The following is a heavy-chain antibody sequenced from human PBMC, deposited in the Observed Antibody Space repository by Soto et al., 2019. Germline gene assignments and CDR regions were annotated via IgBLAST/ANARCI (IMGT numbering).Heavy chain of an antibody. CDR3: ARGHRGSYSSSPQYYYYYYGMDV. V-gene: IGHV1-69*13. CDR1: GGTFSSYA. CDR2: IIPIFGTA. Sequence: ASVKVSCKASGGTFSSYAISWVRQAPGQGREWMGGIIPIFGTANYAQKFQGRVTITADESTSTAYMELSSLRSEDTAVYYCARGHRGSYSSSPQYYYYYYGMDVWGQGXTVTVSS. J-gene: IGHJ6*02. D-gene: IGHD6-6*01.